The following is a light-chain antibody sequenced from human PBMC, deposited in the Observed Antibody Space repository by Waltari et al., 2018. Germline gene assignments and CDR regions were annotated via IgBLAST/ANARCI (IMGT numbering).Light chain of an antibody. V-gene: IGLV3-1*01. CDR1: ELGERY. J-gene: IGLJ1*01. CDR2: QDN. Sequence: SYELTQAPSVSVSPGQTAIITCSGHELGERYAAWYQQKAGQSPVLLIYQDNKRPSGIPDRFAGSNSGNTATLTISGTQTMDEADYYCQAWDNSLEVFGPGTKVTVL. CDR3: QAWDNSLEV.